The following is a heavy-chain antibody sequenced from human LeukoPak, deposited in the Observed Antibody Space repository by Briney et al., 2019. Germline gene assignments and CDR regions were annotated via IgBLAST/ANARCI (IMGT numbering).Heavy chain of an antibody. CDR1: GFTFSSYG. J-gene: IGHJ6*02. Sequence: GGSLRLSCAASGFTFSSYGMHWVRQAPGKGLEWVAVIWYGGSNKYYADSVKGRFTISRDNSKNTLYLQMNSLRAEDTAVYYCARDYSSSWYSGFYGMDVWGQGTTVTVSS. CDR2: IWYGGSNK. CDR3: ARDYSSSWYSGFYGMDV. D-gene: IGHD6-13*01. V-gene: IGHV3-33*08.